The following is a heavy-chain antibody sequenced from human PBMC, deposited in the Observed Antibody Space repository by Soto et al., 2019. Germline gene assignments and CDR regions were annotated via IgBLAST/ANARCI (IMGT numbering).Heavy chain of an antibody. CDR3: ARAVDILTGYYRYYFDY. CDR2: INHSGST. V-gene: IGHV4-34*01. J-gene: IGHJ4*02. D-gene: IGHD3-9*01. Sequence: QVQLQQWGAGLLKPSETLSLTCAVYGGSFSGYYWSWIRQPPGKGLEWIGEINHSGSTNYNPSLKSRVTISVDTSKNQFSLKLSSVTDADTAVYYCARAVDILTGYYRYYFDYWGQGTLVTVSS. CDR1: GGSFSGYY.